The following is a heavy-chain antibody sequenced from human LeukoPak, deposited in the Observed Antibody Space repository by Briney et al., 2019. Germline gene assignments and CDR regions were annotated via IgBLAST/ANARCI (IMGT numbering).Heavy chain of an antibody. D-gene: IGHD4-23*01. CDR3: ARNTPVVENAFDI. Sequence: SETLSLTCTVSGGSISSSSYYWGWIRQPPGKGLEWIGSIYYSGSTYYNPSLKSRVTISVDTSKNQFSLKLSSVTAADTAVYYCARNTPVVENAFDIWGQGTMVTVSS. V-gene: IGHV4-39*07. CDR2: IYYSGST. J-gene: IGHJ3*02. CDR1: GGSISSSSYY.